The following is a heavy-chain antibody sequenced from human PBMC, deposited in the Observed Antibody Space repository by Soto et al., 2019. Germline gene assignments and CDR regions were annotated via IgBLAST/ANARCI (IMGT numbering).Heavy chain of an antibody. Sequence: QVQLVQSGAEVKKPGSSVKVSCKASGGTFSSYAINWVRQAPGQGLEWMGRIVPMFGIPNFAPKCQGRVTMTAYRSTTTAYMELSSLRSEDTAVYYCASGPYTSSSGGYYYYYMDVWGKGTTVTVSS. D-gene: IGHD6-6*01. CDR2: IVPMFGIP. J-gene: IGHJ6*03. CDR1: GGTFSSYA. CDR3: ASGPYTSSSGGYYYYYMDV. V-gene: IGHV1-69*02.